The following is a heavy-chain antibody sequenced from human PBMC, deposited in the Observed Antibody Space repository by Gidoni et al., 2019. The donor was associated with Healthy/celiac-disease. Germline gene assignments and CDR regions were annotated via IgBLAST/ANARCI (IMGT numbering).Heavy chain of an antibody. J-gene: IGHJ4*02. CDR1: GYSFTSYW. Sequence: EVQLVQSGAEVKKPGESLKISCKGSGYSFTSYWIGWVRQMPGKGLGWMGIISPGDYDTKYSPSFQGQVTISADKSISTAYLQWSSLKASDTAMYYCARQAPGPGIAIQEYFDYWGQGTLVTVSS. V-gene: IGHV5-51*01. CDR3: ARQAPGPGIAIQEYFDY. CDR2: ISPGDYDT. D-gene: IGHD6-13*01.